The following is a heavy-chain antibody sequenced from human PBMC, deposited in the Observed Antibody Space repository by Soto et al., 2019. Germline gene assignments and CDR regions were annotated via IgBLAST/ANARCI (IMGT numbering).Heavy chain of an antibody. CDR3: ARFPTSPHDAFDI. CDR1: GFTFSSYA. CDR2: ISSNGGST. J-gene: IGHJ3*02. Sequence: GGSLRLSCAASGFTFSSYAMHWVRQAPGKGLEYVSAISSNGGSTYYANSVKGRFTISRDNSKNTLYLQMGSLRAEDMAVYYCARFPTSPHDAFDIWGQGTMVTVSS. V-gene: IGHV3-64*01.